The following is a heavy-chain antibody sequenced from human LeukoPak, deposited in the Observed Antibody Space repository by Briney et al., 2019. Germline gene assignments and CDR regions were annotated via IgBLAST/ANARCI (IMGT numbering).Heavy chain of an antibody. CDR2: ISYDGSNK. Sequence: GRSLRLSCAASGFTFSSYAMHWVRQAPGKGLEWVAVISYDGSNKYYADSVKGRFTISRDNSKNTLYLQMNSLRAEDTAVYYCAKDSGAFDIWGQGTMVTVSS. V-gene: IGHV3-30-3*01. CDR1: GFTFSSYA. CDR3: AKDSGAFDI. D-gene: IGHD1-26*01. J-gene: IGHJ3*02.